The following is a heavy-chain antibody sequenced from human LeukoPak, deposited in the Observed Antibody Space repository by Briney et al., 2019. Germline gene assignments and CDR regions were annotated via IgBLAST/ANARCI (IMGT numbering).Heavy chain of an antibody. Sequence: ASVKVSCKASGGTFSSYAISWVRQAPGQGLEWMGGIIPIFGTANYAQKFQGRVTITADESTSTAYMELSSLRSEDTAVYYCASPLYDFWSGYSNWFDPWGQGTLVTASS. CDR3: ASPLYDFWSGYSNWFDP. V-gene: IGHV1-69*13. CDR2: IIPIFGTA. D-gene: IGHD3-3*01. CDR1: GGTFSSYA. J-gene: IGHJ5*02.